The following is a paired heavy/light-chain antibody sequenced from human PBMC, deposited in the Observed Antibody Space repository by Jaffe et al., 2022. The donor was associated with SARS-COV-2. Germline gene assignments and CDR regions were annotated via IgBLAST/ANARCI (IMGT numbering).Heavy chain of an antibody. CDR3: AREGSGYAFDI. J-gene: IGHJ3*02. Sequence: EVQLVESGGGLVQPGGSLRLSCAASGFTFSSYNMNWVRQAPGKGLEWVSYISGSSGTIFYADSVKGRFTGSRDNAKNSLYLLMNSLRAEDTAVYYCAREGSGYAFDIWGQGTMVTVSS. CDR2: ISGSSGTI. CDR1: GFTFSSYN. D-gene: IGHD3-22*01. V-gene: IGHV3-48*01.
Light chain of an antibody. CDR3: QQRSNWPYT. V-gene: IGKV3-11*01. Sequence: EIVLTQSPATLSLSPGERATLSCKASQSVGRSFAWYQQNPGQAPRLLIYGASDRATGIPARFSGSGSGTDFTLTISSLEPEDFAVYYCQQRSNWPYTFGQGTKLEIK. J-gene: IGKJ2*01. CDR2: GAS. CDR1: QSVGRS.